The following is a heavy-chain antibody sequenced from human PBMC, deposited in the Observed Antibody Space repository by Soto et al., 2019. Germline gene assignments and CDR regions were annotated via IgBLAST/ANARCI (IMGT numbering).Heavy chain of an antibody. CDR3: ARGRDKYYFDY. CDR1: GGSISSYY. CDR2: IYYSGST. Sequence: SETLSLTCTVSGGSISSYYWSWIRQPPGKGLEWIGYIYYSGSTNYNPSLKSRVTISVDTSKNQFSLKLSSVTAADTAVYYCARGRDKYYFDYWGQGTLVTVSS. J-gene: IGHJ4*02. V-gene: IGHV4-59*01.